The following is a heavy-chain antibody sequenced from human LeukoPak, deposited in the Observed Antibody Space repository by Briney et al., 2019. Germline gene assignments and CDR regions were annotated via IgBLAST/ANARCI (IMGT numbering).Heavy chain of an antibody. J-gene: IGHJ4*02. CDR2: ISSSYI. D-gene: IGHD3-22*01. CDR3: ARDRPYDSSGYRNDH. Sequence: GGSPRLSCAASGFTFSSYEMNWVRQAPGKGLEWVSYISSSYIYYADSVKGRFTISRDNAKNSLYLQMNSLRAEDTAVYYCARDRPYDSSGYRNDHWGQGTLVTVSS. V-gene: IGHV3-48*03. CDR1: GFTFSSYE.